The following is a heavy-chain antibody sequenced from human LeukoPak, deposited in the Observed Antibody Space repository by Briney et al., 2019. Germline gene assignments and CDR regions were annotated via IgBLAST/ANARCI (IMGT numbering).Heavy chain of an antibody. Sequence: GASVKVSCKASGYTFTGYHILWVRQAPGQGLEWMGRFDPNSGGTNYAQKFQGRVTVTRDTSINTAYMELSRLRSDDTAVYYCAREHYGDYVVDYWGQGTLVTVSS. CDR3: AREHYGDYVVDY. CDR1: GYTFTGYH. CDR2: FDPNSGGT. V-gene: IGHV1-2*06. J-gene: IGHJ4*02. D-gene: IGHD4-17*01.